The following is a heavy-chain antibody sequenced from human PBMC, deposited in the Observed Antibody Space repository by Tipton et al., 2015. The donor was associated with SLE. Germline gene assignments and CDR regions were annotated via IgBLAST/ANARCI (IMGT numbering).Heavy chain of an antibody. CDR2: ISSSGSTI. CDR3: ASDMTTVNY. J-gene: IGHJ4*02. V-gene: IGHV3-48*04. CDR1: GFTFSSYS. Sequence: SLRLSCAASGFTFSSYSMNWVRQAPGKGLEWVSSISSSGSTIYYADSVKGRFTISRDNAKNSLYLQMNSLRAEDTAVYYCASDMTTVNYWGQGTLVTVSS. D-gene: IGHD4-17*01.